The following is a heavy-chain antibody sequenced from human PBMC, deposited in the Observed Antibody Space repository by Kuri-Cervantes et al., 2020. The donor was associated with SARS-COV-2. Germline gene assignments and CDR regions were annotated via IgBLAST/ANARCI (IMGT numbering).Heavy chain of an antibody. CDR1: GYTFTSYD. Sequence: SVNVSCKASGYTFTSYDINWVRQAPGQGLEWMGRIIPILGIANYAQKFQGRVTITADKSTSTAYMELSSLRSEDTAVYYCARVVGATKAGAFDIWGQGTMVTVSS. CDR3: ARVVGATKAGAFDI. J-gene: IGHJ3*02. D-gene: IGHD1-26*01. V-gene: IGHV1-69*04. CDR2: IIPILGIA.